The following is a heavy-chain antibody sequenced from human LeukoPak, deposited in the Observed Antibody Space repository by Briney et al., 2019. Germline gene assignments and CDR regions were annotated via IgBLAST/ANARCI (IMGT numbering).Heavy chain of an antibody. CDR2: INPNSGGT. D-gene: IGHD5-18*01. Sequence: ASVKVSCKASGYTFTGYYMHWVRQAPGQGLEWMGWINPNSGGTNYAQKFQGRVTMTRDTSISTAYMELSRLRSDDTVVYYCARDTAMVTYWFDPWGQGTLVTVSS. CDR3: ARDTAMVTYWFDP. CDR1: GYTFTGYY. J-gene: IGHJ5*02. V-gene: IGHV1-2*02.